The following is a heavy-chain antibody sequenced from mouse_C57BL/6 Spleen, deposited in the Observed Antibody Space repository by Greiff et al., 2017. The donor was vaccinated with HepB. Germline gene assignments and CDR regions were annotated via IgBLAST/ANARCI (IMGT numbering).Heavy chain of an antibody. J-gene: IGHJ3*01. V-gene: IGHV1-15*01. CDR2: IDPETGGT. D-gene: IGHD3-3*01. CDR3: KGTFAY. Sequence: VQLKESGAELVRPGASVTLSCKASGYTFTDYEMHWVKQTPVHGLEWIGAIDPETGGTAYNQKFKGKAILTADKSSSTAYMELRSLTSEDSAVYYCKGTFAYWGQGTLVTVSA. CDR1: GYTFTDYE.